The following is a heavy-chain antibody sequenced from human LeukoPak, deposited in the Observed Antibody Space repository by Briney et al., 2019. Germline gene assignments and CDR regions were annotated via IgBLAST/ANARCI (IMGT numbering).Heavy chain of an antibody. D-gene: IGHD6-19*01. J-gene: IGHJ5*02. Sequence: SETLSLTCTVSGGSISSYYWSWIRQPPGKGLEWIGEINHSGSTNYNPSLKSRVTISVDTSKNQFSLKLSSVTAADTAVYYCARARGYSSGWYITWFDPWGQGTLVTVSS. CDR2: INHSGST. CDR3: ARARGYSSGWYITWFDP. V-gene: IGHV4-34*01. CDR1: GGSISSYY.